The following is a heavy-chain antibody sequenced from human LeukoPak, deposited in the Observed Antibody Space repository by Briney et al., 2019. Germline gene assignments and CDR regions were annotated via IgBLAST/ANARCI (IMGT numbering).Heavy chain of an antibody. Sequence: ASVKVSCKASGYTFTSYGISWVRQAPGQGLEWMGWISAYNGNTNYAQKLQGRVTMTTDTSTSTAYMELSSLRSEDTAVYYCARDKEQWLHFSWFDPWGQGTLVTVSS. D-gene: IGHD6-19*01. CDR2: ISAYNGNT. CDR1: GYTFTSYG. CDR3: ARDKEQWLHFSWFDP. J-gene: IGHJ5*02. V-gene: IGHV1-18*01.